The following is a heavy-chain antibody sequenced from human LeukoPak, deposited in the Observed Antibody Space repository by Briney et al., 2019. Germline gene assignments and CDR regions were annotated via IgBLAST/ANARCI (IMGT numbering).Heavy chain of an antibody. J-gene: IGHJ4*02. V-gene: IGHV1-2*02. Sequence: ASVKVSCKASGYTFTGYYMRWVRQAPGQGLEWMGWINPNSGGTNYAQKFQGRVTMTRDTSISTAYMELSRLRSDDTAVYYCARVPPYYGSPFDYWGQGTLVTVSS. CDR3: ARVPPYYGSPFDY. CDR2: INPNSGGT. D-gene: IGHD3-10*01. CDR1: GYTFTGYY.